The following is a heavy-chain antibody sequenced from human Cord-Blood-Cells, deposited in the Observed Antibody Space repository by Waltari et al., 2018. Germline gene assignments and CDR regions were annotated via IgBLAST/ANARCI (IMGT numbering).Heavy chain of an antibody. V-gene: IGHV1-2*02. CDR3: ARAPSIAAAGGYYFDY. J-gene: IGHJ4*02. Sequence: GLEWMGWINPNSGGTNYAQKFQGRVTMTRDTSISTAYMELSRLRSDDTAVYYCARAPSIAAAGGYYFDYWVQGTLVTVSS. D-gene: IGHD6-13*01. CDR2: INPNSGGT.